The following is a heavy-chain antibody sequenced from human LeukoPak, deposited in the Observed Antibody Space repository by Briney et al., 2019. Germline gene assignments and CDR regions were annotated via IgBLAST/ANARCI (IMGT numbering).Heavy chain of an antibody. V-gene: IGHV4-34*01. CDR2: INHSGST. CDR1: GGSFSGYY. CDR3: ARDGEFRYYYDSSGYYFDY. D-gene: IGHD3-22*01. J-gene: IGHJ4*02. Sequence: SETLSLTCAVYGGSFSGYYWSWIRQPPGKGLEWIGEINHSGSTNYNPSLKSRVTISVDMSKNQFSLKLSSVTAADTAVYYCARDGEFRYYYDSSGYYFDYWGQGTLVTVSS.